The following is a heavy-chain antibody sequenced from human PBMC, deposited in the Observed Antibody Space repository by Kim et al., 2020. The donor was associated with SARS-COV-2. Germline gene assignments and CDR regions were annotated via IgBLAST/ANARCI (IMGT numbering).Heavy chain of an antibody. Sequence: SETLSLTCAVYGGSFSGYYWSWIRQPPGKGLEWIGEINHSGSTNYNPSLKSRVTISVDTSKNQFSLKLSSVTAADTAVYYCARRRYRSAAGHFDYWGQGTLVTVSS. D-gene: IGHD6-13*01. V-gene: IGHV4-34*01. CDR3: ARRRYRSAAGHFDY. J-gene: IGHJ4*02. CDR2: INHSGST. CDR1: GGSFSGYY.